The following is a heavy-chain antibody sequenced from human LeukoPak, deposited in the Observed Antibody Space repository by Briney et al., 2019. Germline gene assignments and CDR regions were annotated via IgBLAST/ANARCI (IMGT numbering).Heavy chain of an antibody. D-gene: IGHD6-6*01. V-gene: IGHV3-30*18. J-gene: IGHJ4*02. CDR2: ISYDGSNK. Sequence: PGRSLRLSCAASGFTFSSYGMHWVRQAPGKGLEWVAVISYDGSNKYYADSVKGRFTISRDNSKNTLYLQMNSLRAEDTAVYYCAKDAQLAFDYWGQGTLVTVSS. CDR1: GFTFSSYG. CDR3: AKDAQLAFDY.